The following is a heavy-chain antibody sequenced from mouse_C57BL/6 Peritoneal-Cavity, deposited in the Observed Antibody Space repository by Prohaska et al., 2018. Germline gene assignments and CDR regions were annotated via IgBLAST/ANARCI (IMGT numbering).Heavy chain of an antibody. CDR2: INSDGSEI. V-gene: IGHV11-2*01. Sequence: EVQLLETGGGLVQPGGSRGLSCEGSGFTFSGFWMSWVRQTPGKTLEWIGEINSDGSEINYESAIKDRFTIFRDNDKSTMYVQMRNVRSEDTATYFCMRYGNYWYFDVWGTGTTVTVSS. J-gene: IGHJ1*03. CDR1: GFTFSGFW. D-gene: IGHD2-1*01. CDR3: MRYGNYWYFDV.